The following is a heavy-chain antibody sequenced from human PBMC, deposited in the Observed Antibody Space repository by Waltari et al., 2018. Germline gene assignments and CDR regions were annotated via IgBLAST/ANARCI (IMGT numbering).Heavy chain of an antibody. V-gene: IGHV1-46*01. J-gene: IGHJ6*02. Sequence: QVQLVQSGAEVKKPGASVKISCKTSEYTFTSSYVHWVRQAPGQGLEWMGIINLSGGSTIYAQKFQGRVTMTRDTSTSTVYMELSSLRSEDTAVYYCASDTGALWMDVWGQGTTVTVSS. CDR3: ASDTGALWMDV. D-gene: IGHD2-21*01. CDR2: INLSGGST. CDR1: EYTFTSSY.